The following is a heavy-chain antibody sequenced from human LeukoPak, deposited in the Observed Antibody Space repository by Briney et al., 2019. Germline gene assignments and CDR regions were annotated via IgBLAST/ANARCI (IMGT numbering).Heavy chain of an antibody. Sequence: SGTLSLTCTVSGGSISSYYWSWIRQPPGKGLEWIGYIYYSGSTNYNPSLKSRVTISVDTSKNQFSLKLSSVTAADTAVYYCASQAYDFWSGYFNWFDPWGQGTLVTVSS. CDR1: GGSISSYY. CDR2: IYYSGST. J-gene: IGHJ5*02. CDR3: ASQAYDFWSGYFNWFDP. V-gene: IGHV4-59*12. D-gene: IGHD3-3*01.